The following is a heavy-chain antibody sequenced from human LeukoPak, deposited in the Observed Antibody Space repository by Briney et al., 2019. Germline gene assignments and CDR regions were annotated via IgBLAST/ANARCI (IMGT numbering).Heavy chain of an antibody. CDR2: INPNSGGT. V-gene: IGHV1-2*02. D-gene: IGHD3-16*01. CDR1: GYTFTGNY. CDR3: ASGGLGGSYGAFDM. Sequence: ASVKVSCKASGYTFTGNYMHWVRQAPGQGLEWMGWINPNSGGTNYAQKFQGRVTMTRDTSISTAYRELSRLRADDTAVYYCASGGLGGSYGAFDMWGQGTMVTVSS. J-gene: IGHJ3*02.